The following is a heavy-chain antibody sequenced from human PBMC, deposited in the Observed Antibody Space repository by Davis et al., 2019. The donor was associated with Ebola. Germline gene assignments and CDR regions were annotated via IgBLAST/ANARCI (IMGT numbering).Heavy chain of an antibody. J-gene: IGHJ4*02. V-gene: IGHV3-49*04. CDR1: GGSFSGYY. CDR3: TSTDDYGDY. CDR2: IRSKAYGGTT. Sequence: GGSLRLSCAVYGGSFSGYYWSWVRQAPGKGLEWVGFIRSKAYGGTTEYAASVKGRFTISRDDSKSIAYLQMNSLKTEDTAVYYCTSTDDYGDYWGQGTLVTVSS.